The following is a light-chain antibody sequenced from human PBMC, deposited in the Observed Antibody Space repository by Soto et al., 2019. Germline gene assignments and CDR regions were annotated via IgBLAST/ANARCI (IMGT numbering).Light chain of an antibody. CDR3: HKCNTAPWT. V-gene: IGKV1-27*01. CDR2: AAS. CDR1: QSISNY. Sequence: DIQMTQSPSSLSSSVGDRATITCRASQSISNYLAWYQQKPDKVPKLLIYAASTLQSGVPSRFSGSGSGTDFTLTISSLQPEDFAIYYCHKCNTAPWTFGQGTKVEIK. J-gene: IGKJ1*01.